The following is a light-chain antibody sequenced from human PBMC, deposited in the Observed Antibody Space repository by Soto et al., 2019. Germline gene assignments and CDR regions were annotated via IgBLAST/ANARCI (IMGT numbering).Light chain of an antibody. J-gene: IGLJ1*01. CDR2: GVS. V-gene: IGLV2-14*01. Sequence: QSVLTQPASVSGSPGQSITISCTGTSSDIGGYNYVSWYQQYPGKAPKLMIFGVSDRPSGVSNRFSGSKSGTTASLTISGLQAEDEADYYCCSYGGSYVFGPGTKVTVL. CDR3: CSYGGSYV. CDR1: SSDIGGYNY.